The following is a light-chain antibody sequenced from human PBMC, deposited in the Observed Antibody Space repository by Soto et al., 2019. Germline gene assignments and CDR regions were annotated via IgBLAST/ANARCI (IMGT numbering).Light chain of an antibody. Sequence: QSVLTQPASVSGSPGQSITISCTGTSSDVGTSNLVSWYQQCPRKTPKLMIYEGTKRPSGVSNRFSGSKTGNTASLTISGLQADDEADYYCCSYAGSTTHVIFGGGTKLTVL. CDR3: CSYAGSTTHVI. V-gene: IGLV2-23*01. CDR2: EGT. J-gene: IGLJ2*01. CDR1: SSDVGTSNL.